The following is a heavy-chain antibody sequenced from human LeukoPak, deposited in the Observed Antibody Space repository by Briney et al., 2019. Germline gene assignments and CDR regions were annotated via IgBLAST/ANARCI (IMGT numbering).Heavy chain of an antibody. CDR3: ARMYTSSWYTYFQH. CDR1: GFTFDDYA. CDR2: ISWNSGSI. Sequence: GRSLRLSCAASGFTFDDYAMHWVRQAPGKGLEWVSGISWNSGSIGYADSVKGRFTISRDNAKNSLYLQMNSLRAEDTALYYCARMYTSSWYTYFQHWGQGTLVTVSS. V-gene: IGHV3-9*01. J-gene: IGHJ1*01. D-gene: IGHD6-13*01.